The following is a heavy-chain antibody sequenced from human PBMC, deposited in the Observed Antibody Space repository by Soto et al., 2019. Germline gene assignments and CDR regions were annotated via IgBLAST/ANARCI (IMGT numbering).Heavy chain of an antibody. D-gene: IGHD2-15*01. V-gene: IGHV1-2*04. CDR1: GYTFTGYY. CDR3: ARGGAPCSGGSCYVSLQRAFDI. CDR2: INPNSGGT. J-gene: IGHJ3*02. Sequence: ASVKVSCKASGYTFTGYYMHWVRQAPGQGLEWMGWINPNSGGTNYAQKFQGWVTMTRDTSISTAYMELSRLRSDDTAVYYCARGGAPCSGGSCYVSLQRAFDIWGQGTMVTVSS.